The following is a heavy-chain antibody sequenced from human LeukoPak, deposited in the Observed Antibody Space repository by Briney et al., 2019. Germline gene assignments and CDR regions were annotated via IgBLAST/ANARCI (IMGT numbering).Heavy chain of an antibody. V-gene: IGHV1-18*01. CDR3: ARDNSVRDEAWWFNP. Sequence: ASVKVSCKASGYTFSNYGISWVRQAPGQGLEWMGWISAYNGNTKYAQKFQGRVTLTTDTSTSTAYMELRSLRSDDTAVYYCARDNSVRDEAWWFNPWGQGTLVTVSS. D-gene: IGHD5-24*01. J-gene: IGHJ5*02. CDR1: GYTFSNYG. CDR2: ISAYNGNT.